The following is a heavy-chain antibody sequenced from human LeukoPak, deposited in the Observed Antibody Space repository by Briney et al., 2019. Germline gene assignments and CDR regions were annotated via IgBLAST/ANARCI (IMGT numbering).Heavy chain of an antibody. J-gene: IGHJ4*02. V-gene: IGHV3-53*01. CDR3: ARLTPAAGRLYFVD. CDR2: LYNTGNT. D-gene: IGHD6-13*01. Sequence: PGGSLRLSCAASGFTVNSNYLSWVRQAPGKGLEWVSTLYNTGNTYYANSVKGRFSISRDNSKNTLFLQMNSLRAEDTAVCYCARLTPAAGRLYFVDWGPGTLVTVSS. CDR1: GFTVNSNY.